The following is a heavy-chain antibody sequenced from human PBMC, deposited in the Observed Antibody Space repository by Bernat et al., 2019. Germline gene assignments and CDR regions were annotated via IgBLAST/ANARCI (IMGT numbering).Heavy chain of an antibody. CDR2: VYYSGAT. CDR1: GGSISSTTYY. V-gene: IGHV4-39*01. CDR3: ARPRSGGRLDAFDI. D-gene: IGHD2-15*01. J-gene: IGHJ3*02. Sequence: QLQLQESGPGPVKPSETLSLTCTVSGGSISSTTYYWGWIRQPPGKGLEWIGTVYYSGATYCNPSLESRVTISVDTYKNQFSLKLTSVTAADTAVYSCARPRSGGRLDAFDIWGQGTMVTVSS.